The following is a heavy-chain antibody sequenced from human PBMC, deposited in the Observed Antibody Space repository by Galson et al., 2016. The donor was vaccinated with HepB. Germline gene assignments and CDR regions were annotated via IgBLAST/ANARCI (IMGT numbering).Heavy chain of an antibody. D-gene: IGHD3-10*01. CDR1: SDSVKSDY. V-gene: IGHV4-59*02. CDR2: FFYSGTT. J-gene: IGHJ5*02. CDR3: ARKHRSGNYYGGVSAFFDP. Sequence: ETLSLTCTVSSDSVKSDYWSWIRQPPGKGLEWIGYFFYSGTTTTYNPSLEGRATISVDPSKHQLFLELTSVTAADTAVYYCARKHRSGNYYGGVSAFFDPWGQGVLVTVAS.